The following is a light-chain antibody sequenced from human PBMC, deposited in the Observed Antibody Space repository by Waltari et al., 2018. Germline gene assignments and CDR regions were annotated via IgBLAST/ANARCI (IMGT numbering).Light chain of an antibody. J-gene: IGLJ6*01. CDR1: SGSVSTSNY. Sequence: TMVTQEPSLSVSPGGTVTLTCGLSSGSVSTSNYPSWYQQTPGQAPRMLIYSTNTRPSGVPDRFSGSILGNKAVLTITGAQADDESDYYCTLYMGSGISVFGSGTKLTVL. CDR2: STN. V-gene: IGLV8-61*01. CDR3: TLYMGSGISV.